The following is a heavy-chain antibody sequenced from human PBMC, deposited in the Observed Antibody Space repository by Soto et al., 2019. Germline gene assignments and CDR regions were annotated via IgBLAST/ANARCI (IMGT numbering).Heavy chain of an antibody. D-gene: IGHD1-26*01. Sequence: EVPLVESGGGLVKPGGSLRLSCAASGFTFSSYTMNWVRQAPGKGLEWVSSISSSSSYIYYADSLKGRFTISRDNAKNSLYLKMNSLRVEDTAVYYCARSTYTGTYPELDYWGQGTLVTVSS. CDR1: GFTFSSYT. J-gene: IGHJ4*02. CDR2: ISSSSSYI. V-gene: IGHV3-21*01. CDR3: ARSTYTGTYPELDY.